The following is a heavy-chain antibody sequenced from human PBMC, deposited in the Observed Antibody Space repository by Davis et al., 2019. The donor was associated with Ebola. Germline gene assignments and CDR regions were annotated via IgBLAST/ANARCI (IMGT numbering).Heavy chain of an antibody. Sequence: GESLKISCAASGFTFSSYAMTWVRQAPGKGLAWVSSISNSGGSTRYADSVKGRFIISRDNSKNTLYLQMNSLRAEDTAVYFCAKGNGSGTYYVFDFWGQGSLVTVSS. CDR1: GFTFSSYA. CDR3: AKGNGSGTYYVFDF. J-gene: IGHJ4*02. CDR2: ISNSGGST. V-gene: IGHV3-23*01. D-gene: IGHD3-10*01.